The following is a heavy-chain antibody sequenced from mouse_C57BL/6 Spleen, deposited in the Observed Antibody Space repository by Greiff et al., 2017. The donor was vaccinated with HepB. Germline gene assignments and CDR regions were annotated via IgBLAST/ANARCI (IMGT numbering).Heavy chain of an antibody. Sequence: EVQRVESGGDLVKPGGSLKLSCAASGFTFSSYGMSWVRQTPDKRLEWVATISSGGSYTYYPDSVKGRFTISRDNAKNTLYLQMSSLKSEDTAMYYCARRLTGKDYAMDYWGQGTSVTVSS. CDR2: ISSGGSYT. D-gene: IGHD4-1*01. CDR1: GFTFSSYG. V-gene: IGHV5-6*01. J-gene: IGHJ4*01. CDR3: ARRLTGKDYAMDY.